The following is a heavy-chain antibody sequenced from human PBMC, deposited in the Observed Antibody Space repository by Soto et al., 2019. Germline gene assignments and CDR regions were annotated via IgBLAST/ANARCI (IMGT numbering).Heavy chain of an antibody. CDR1: GGSISSSSYY. D-gene: IGHD1-26*01. CDR3: ARHAIVGATTGEGY. CDR2: IYYSGST. V-gene: IGHV4-39*01. Sequence: SETLSLTCTVSGGSISSSSYYWGWIRQPPGKGLEWIGSIYYSGSTYYNPSLKSRVTISVDTSKNQFSLKLSSVTAADTAVYYCARHAIVGATTGEGYWGQGTLVTVSS. J-gene: IGHJ4*02.